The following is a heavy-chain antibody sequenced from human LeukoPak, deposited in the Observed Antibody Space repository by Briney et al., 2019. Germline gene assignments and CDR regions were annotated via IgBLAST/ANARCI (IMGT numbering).Heavy chain of an antibody. CDR1: GFTSSSYW. Sequence: GGSLRLSCAASGFTSSSYWMHWVRQAPGKGLVWVSRIKSDGSTNYADSVKGRFTISRDNAKNTVSLQMNSLRAEDTGVYFCARAPSEIGGYYPEYFRHWGQGTLVTVSS. CDR3: ARAPSEIGGYYPEYFRH. J-gene: IGHJ1*01. D-gene: IGHD3-22*01. V-gene: IGHV3-74*01. CDR2: IKSDGST.